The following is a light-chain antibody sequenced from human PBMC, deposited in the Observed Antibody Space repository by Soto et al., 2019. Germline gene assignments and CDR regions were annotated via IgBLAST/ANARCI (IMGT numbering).Light chain of an antibody. CDR2: KVT. J-gene: IGLJ1*01. V-gene: IGLV2-14*01. CDR1: SSDVGGNKY. CDR3: ASSTSDSLYV. Sequence: SALTQPASVSGSPGQSITISCTGTSSDVGGNKYVSWYQQYPGKVPKLLINKVTNRPSGVSYRFSGSKSGNTASLTISALLAEDEADYFCASSTSDSLYVFGTGTRSPS.